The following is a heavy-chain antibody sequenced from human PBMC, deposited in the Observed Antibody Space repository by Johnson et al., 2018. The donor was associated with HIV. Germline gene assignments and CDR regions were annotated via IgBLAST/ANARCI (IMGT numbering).Heavy chain of an antibody. CDR2: ISYDGSNK. J-gene: IGHJ3*01. CDR1: GFTFSSYA. Sequence: QVQLVESGGGVVQPGRSLRLSCAASGFTFSSYAMHWVRQAPGKGLDWVAVISYDGSNKYYADSVKGRFTISRDNSKNTLYLQMNSLRAEDTAVYYCARGAYYYLIWGQGTMVTVSS. V-gene: IGHV3-30-3*01. CDR3: ARGAYYYLI. D-gene: IGHD3-22*01.